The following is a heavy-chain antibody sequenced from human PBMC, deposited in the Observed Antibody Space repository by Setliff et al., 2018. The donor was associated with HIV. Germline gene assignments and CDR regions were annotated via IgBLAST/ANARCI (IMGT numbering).Heavy chain of an antibody. V-gene: IGHV2-5*02. J-gene: IGHJ6*03. Sequence: SGPTLVNPTQTLTLTCTFSGFSLSTSGVGVGWIRQPPGKALEWLALIYWDDDKRYSPSLESRLTITKDTSKNQVVLTMTNMDPVDTATSYCAHSYCSSTSCYPHYYYYMDVWGKGTTVAVSS. CDR2: IYWDDDK. CDR1: GFSLSTSGVG. CDR3: AHSYCSSTSCYPHYYYYMDV. D-gene: IGHD2-2*01.